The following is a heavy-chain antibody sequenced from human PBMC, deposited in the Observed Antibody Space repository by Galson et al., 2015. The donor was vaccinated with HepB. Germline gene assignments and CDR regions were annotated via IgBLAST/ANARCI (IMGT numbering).Heavy chain of an antibody. CDR1: GFTFSSYW. CDR2: IKQDGSEK. Sequence: SLRLSCAASGFTFSSYWMSWVRQAPGKGLEWVANIKQDGSEKYYVDSVKDRFTISRDNAKNSLYLQMNSLRAEDTAVYYCARGGSVTMVRGVIGYFDYWGQGTLVTVSS. CDR3: ARGGSVTMVRGVIGYFDY. V-gene: IGHV3-7*03. D-gene: IGHD3-10*01. J-gene: IGHJ4*02.